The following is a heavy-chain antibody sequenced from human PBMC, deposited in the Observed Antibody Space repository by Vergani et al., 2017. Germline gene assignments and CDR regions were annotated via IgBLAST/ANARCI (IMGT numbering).Heavy chain of an antibody. CDR3: ARRAGLSHYYYYMDV. J-gene: IGHJ6*03. Sequence: EVQLVQSGAEVKKPWESLKISCKGSGYSFTSYWIGWVRQMPGKGLEWMGIIYPGDSDTRYSPSFQGQVTISADKSISTAYLQWSSLKASDTAMYYCARRAGLSHYYYYMDVWGKGTTVTVSS. V-gene: IGHV5-51*03. CDR2: IYPGDSDT. D-gene: IGHD5/OR15-5a*01. CDR1: GYSFTSYW.